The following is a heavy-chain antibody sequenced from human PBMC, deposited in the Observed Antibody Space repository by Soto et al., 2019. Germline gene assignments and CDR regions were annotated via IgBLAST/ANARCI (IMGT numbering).Heavy chain of an antibody. V-gene: IGHV3-30-3*01. CDR1: GFTFSSYA. J-gene: IGHJ3*02. CDR2: ISYDGSNK. Sequence: QVQLVESGGGVVQPGRSLRLSCAASGFTFSSYAMHWVRQAPGKGLEWVAVISYDGSNKYYADSVKGRFTISRDNSKNTLYLQMNSLRAEDTAVYYCARVRMATKKGLDAFDIWGQGTMVTVSS. D-gene: IGHD5-12*01. CDR3: ARVRMATKKGLDAFDI.